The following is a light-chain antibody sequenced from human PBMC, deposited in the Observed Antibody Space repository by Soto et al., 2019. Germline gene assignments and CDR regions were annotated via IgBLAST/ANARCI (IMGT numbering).Light chain of an antibody. CDR2: GNS. J-gene: IGLJ1*01. V-gene: IGLV1-40*01. CDR3: QSYDSSLSGYV. Sequence: VLTQPPSVSGAPGQRVTISCTGSSSNIGAGYDVHWYQQLPGTAPKLLIYGNSNRPSGVPDRFSGSKSGTSASLAITGLQAEDGADYYCQSYDSSLSGYVFGTGTKVTVL. CDR1: SSNIGAGYD.